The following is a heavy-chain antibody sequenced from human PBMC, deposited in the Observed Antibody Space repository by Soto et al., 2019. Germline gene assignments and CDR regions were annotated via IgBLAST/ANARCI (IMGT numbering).Heavy chain of an antibody. J-gene: IGHJ6*02. CDR2: VNPNSGGT. CDR3: ARSGMGWYYYGKDV. CDR1: GYTFTGYY. Sequence: ASVKVSCKASGYTFTGYYMHRVRQAPGQGLEWMGWVNPNSGGTNYAQKFQGRVTMTRDTSISTAYMELSRLRSDDTAVYYCARSGMGWYYYGKDVWGQGTTVTVSS. D-gene: IGHD3-10*01. V-gene: IGHV1-2*02.